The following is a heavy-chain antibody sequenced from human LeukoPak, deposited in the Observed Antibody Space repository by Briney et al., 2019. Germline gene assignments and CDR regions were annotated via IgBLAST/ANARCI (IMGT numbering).Heavy chain of an antibody. V-gene: IGHV4-31*11. CDR1: GGSFSGYY. D-gene: IGHD1-26*01. Sequence: SETLSLTCAVYGGSFSGYYWSWIRQHPGKGLEWIGYIYYSGSTYYNPSLKSRVTISVDTSKNQFSLKLSSVTAADTAVYYCARDNIVGAPYAFDIWGQGTMVTVSS. CDR2: IYYSGST. J-gene: IGHJ3*02. CDR3: ARDNIVGAPYAFDI.